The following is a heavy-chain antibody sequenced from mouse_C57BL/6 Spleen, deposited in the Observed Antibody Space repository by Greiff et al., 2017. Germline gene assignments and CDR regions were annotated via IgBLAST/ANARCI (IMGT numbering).Heavy chain of an antibody. CDR3: ASVEVVAPHFGC. V-gene: IGHV1-69*01. D-gene: IGHD1-1*01. J-gene: IGHJ2*01. CDR2: IDPSDSYT. CDR1: GYTFTSYW. Sequence: QVQLQQPGAELVMPGASVKLSCKASGYTFTSYWMHWVKQRPGQGLEWIGEIDPSDSYTNYNQKFKGKSTLTVDKSSSTAYMQLSSLTSEDSAVYYCASVEVVAPHFGCWGQGTTLSVAS.